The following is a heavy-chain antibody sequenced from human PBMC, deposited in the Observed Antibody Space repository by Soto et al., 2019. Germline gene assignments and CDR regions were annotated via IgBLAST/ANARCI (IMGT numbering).Heavy chain of an antibody. CDR3: ASDLLAYCGGDCAD. V-gene: IGHV1-69*12. CDR2: IIPIFGTA. CDR1: GGTFSSYA. D-gene: IGHD2-21*02. J-gene: IGHJ4*02. Sequence: QVQLVQSGAEVKKPGSSVKVSCKASGGTFSSYAISWVRQAPGQGLEWMGGIIPIFGTANYAKKFQGRVTITADESTSTAYMELSSLRSEDTAVYYCASDLLAYCGGDCADWGQGTLVTVSS.